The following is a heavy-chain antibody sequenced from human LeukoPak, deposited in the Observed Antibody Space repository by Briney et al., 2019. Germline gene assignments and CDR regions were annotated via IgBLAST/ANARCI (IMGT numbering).Heavy chain of an antibody. J-gene: IGHJ6*03. Sequence: SETLSLTCAVYGGSFSDCYRSWIRQPPGKGLEWIGEINDSGSTYYNPSLRSRVTMSIDTSKNQFSLKLTSVTAADTAVYYCARAYYYYMDVWGKGTTVTVSS. CDR3: ARAYYYYMDV. CDR2: INDSGST. CDR1: GGSFSDCY. V-gene: IGHV4-34*01.